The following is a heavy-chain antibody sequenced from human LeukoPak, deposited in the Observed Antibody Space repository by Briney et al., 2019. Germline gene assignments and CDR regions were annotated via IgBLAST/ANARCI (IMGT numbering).Heavy chain of an antibody. CDR3: AGGTVTMVDY. CDR2: IYSGGTT. CDR1: GFTVSNNY. J-gene: IGHJ4*02. V-gene: IGHV3-66*01. D-gene: IGHD3-10*01. Sequence: PGGSLRLSCAASGFTVSNNYMSWVRQAPGKGLEWVSLIYSGGTTYYADSVEGRFTISRDNSKNTLYLQMNSLRDEDTAVYYCAGGTVTMVDYWGQGTLVTVSS.